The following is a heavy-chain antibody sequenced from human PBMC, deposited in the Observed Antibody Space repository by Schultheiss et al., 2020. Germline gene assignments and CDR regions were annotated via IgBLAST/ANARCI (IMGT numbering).Heavy chain of an antibody. CDR1: GFTFSSYA. Sequence: GGSLRLSCAASGFTFSSYAMSWVRQAPGKGLEWVSAISGSGGSTYYADSVKGRFTISRDNSKNTLYLQMNSLRAEDTAVYYCARDGLWFGELPIDYWGQGTLVTVSS. J-gene: IGHJ4*02. CDR2: ISGSGGST. D-gene: IGHD3-10*01. CDR3: ARDGLWFGELPIDY. V-gene: IGHV3-23*01.